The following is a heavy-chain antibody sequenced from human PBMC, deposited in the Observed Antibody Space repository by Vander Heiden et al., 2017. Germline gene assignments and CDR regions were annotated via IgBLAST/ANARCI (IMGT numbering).Heavy chain of an antibody. CDR1: GGSISSSSYY. V-gene: IGHV4-39*01. D-gene: IGHD2-2*01. CDR2: IYYSGST. CDR3: AIYCSSHEGINYYYGMDV. Sequence: QLQLQESGPGLVKPSETLSLTCTVSGGSISSSSYYWGWIRQPPGKGLEWIGSIYYSGSTYYNPSLKSRVTISVDTSKNQFSLKLSSVTAADTAVYYCAIYCSSHEGINYYYGMDVWGQGTTVTVSS. J-gene: IGHJ6*02.